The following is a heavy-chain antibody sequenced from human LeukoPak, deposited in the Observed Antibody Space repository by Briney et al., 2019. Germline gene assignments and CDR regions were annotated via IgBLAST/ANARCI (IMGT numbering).Heavy chain of an antibody. CDR2: ISASGAMT. Sequence: PGGSLRLSCGASGFTFDDYAMTWVRQAPGKGLEWVSSISASGAMTYYADSVKGRFTVSRDNSKNTLYLQMSRLTAADTAVYYCAKDRSIGTYYTFDHWGQGTLVTVSS. CDR3: AKDRSIGTYYTFDH. V-gene: IGHV3-23*01. J-gene: IGHJ4*02. D-gene: IGHD1-26*01. CDR1: GFTFDDYA.